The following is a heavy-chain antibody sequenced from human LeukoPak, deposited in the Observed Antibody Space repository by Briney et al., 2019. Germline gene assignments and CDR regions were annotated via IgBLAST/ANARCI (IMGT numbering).Heavy chain of an antibody. Sequence: SQTLSLTCAISGDSVSSHSAAWNWIRQSPSRGLEWLGRTYYRSKWYHDYAVSVKSRLTINPDTSKNQVSLQLDSVTPEDTAVYYCARGLYYYDSSAVRDNDAFDIWGQGTMVTDSP. J-gene: IGHJ3*02. CDR2: TYYRSKWYH. D-gene: IGHD3-22*01. CDR3: ARGLYYYDSSAVRDNDAFDI. CDR1: GDSVSSHSAA. V-gene: IGHV6-1*01.